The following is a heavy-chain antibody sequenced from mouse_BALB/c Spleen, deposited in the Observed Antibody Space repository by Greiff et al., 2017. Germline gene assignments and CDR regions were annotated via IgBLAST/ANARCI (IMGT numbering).Heavy chain of an antibody. V-gene: IGHV5-4*02. Sequence: EVHLVESGGGLVKPGGSLKLSCAASGFTFSDYYMYWVRQTPEKRLEWVATISDGGSYTYYPDSVKGRFTISRDNAKNNLYLQMSSLKSEDTAMYYCARDAEGFDYWGQGTTLTVSS. CDR1: GFTFSDYY. CDR3: ARDAEGFDY. CDR2: ISDGGSYT. J-gene: IGHJ2*01.